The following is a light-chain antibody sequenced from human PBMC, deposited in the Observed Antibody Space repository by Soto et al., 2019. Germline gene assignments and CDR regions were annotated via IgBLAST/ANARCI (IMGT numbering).Light chain of an antibody. J-gene: IGLJ1*01. CDR3: CSYAGSYTFGV. Sequence: QSALTQPRSVSGSPGQSVTISCTGTSSDVGGYNYVSWYQQHPCKAPKLMIYDVSKRPSGVPDRFSGSNSGNTASLTISGLQAEDEADYYCCSYAGSYTFGVFGTGTKVTVL. CDR1: SSDVGGYNY. V-gene: IGLV2-11*01. CDR2: DVS.